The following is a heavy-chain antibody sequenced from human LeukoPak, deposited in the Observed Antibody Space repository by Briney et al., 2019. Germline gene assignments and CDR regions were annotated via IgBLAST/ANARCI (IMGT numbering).Heavy chain of an antibody. Sequence: PSETLSLTCTVSDASINGRYWSWIRQSPGKGLEWIGYVFYSGSTNYNPSFTSRVTISLDTSKNQVSLRLISVTAADTAVYYCAREIAAALAIWGQGTLVTVSS. J-gene: IGHJ4*02. CDR2: VFYSGST. CDR1: DASINGRY. D-gene: IGHD2-2*01. V-gene: IGHV4-59*11. CDR3: AREIAAALAI.